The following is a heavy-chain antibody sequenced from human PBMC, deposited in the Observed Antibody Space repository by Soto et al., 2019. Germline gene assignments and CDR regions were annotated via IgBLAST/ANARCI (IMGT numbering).Heavy chain of an antibody. Sequence: QVQLVQSGAEVKKPGASVKVSCKASGYTFTSYGISWVRQAPGQGLEWMGWISAYNGNTNYAQKLQGRVIMTTDTSTSTAYMELRSLRSDDTAVYYCARGGNGDYSETYYYYYYGMDVWGQGTTVTVSS. D-gene: IGHD4-17*01. CDR2: ISAYNGNT. CDR1: GYTFTSYG. J-gene: IGHJ6*02. V-gene: IGHV1-18*01. CDR3: ARGGNGDYSETYYYYYYGMDV.